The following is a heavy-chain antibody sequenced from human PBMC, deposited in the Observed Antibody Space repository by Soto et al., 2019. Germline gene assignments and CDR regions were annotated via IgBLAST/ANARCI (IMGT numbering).Heavy chain of an antibody. CDR3: ARPTIVGATTTYYYYYYGMDV. V-gene: IGHV1-69*01. CDR1: GGTFSSYA. D-gene: IGHD1-26*01. CDR2: IIPIFGTA. J-gene: IGHJ6*02. Sequence: QVQLVQSGAEVKKPGSSVKVSCKASGGTFSSYAISLVRQAPGQGLEWMGGIIPIFGTANYAQKFQGRVTITADESTSTAYMELSSLRSEDTAVYYCARPTIVGATTTYYYYYYGMDVWGQGTTVTVSS.